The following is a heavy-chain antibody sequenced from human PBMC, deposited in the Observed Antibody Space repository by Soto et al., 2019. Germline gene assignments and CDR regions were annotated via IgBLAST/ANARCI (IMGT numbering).Heavy chain of an antibody. Sequence: GASVKVSCKASGYTFTGYYMHWVRQAPGQGLEWMGWINPNSGGTNYAQKFQGRVTVTRDTSISTAYMELSRLRSDDTAVYYCARERMYSSILTGGMDVWGQGTTVTVSS. J-gene: IGHJ6*02. D-gene: IGHD6-13*01. CDR2: INPNSGGT. CDR1: GYTFTGYY. V-gene: IGHV1-2*02. CDR3: ARERMYSSILTGGMDV.